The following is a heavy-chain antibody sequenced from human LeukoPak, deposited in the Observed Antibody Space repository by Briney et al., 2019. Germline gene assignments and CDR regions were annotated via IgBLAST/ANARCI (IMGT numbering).Heavy chain of an antibody. CDR2: IKQDGSEK. CDR1: GFTFSSYW. D-gene: IGHD4-17*01. V-gene: IGHV3-7*01. Sequence: GGSLRLSCAASGFTFSSYWMSWVRQAPGKGLEWVANIKQDGSEKYYVDSVKGRFTISRDNAKNSLYLQMNSLRAGATAVYYCARDCARYYGDYYFDYWGQGTLVTVSS. CDR3: ARDCARYYGDYYFDY. J-gene: IGHJ4*02.